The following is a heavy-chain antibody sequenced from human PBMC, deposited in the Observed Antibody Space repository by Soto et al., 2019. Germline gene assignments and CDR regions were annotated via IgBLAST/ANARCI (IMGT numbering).Heavy chain of an antibody. CDR2: INADNGNT. CDR1: GYAFSSYL. D-gene: IGHD3-10*01. J-gene: IGHJ4*02. V-gene: IGHV1-3*01. CDR3: ASPSYGSGNFY. Sequence: QVQLVQSGAEVKKPGASVKVSFKASGYAFSSYLLHWVRQAPGQRLEWMGWINADNGNTKYSQKFQGRVPLTRDTSASTAYMELSSLRSEDTAVYFCASPSYGSGNFYWGQGTLVTVSS.